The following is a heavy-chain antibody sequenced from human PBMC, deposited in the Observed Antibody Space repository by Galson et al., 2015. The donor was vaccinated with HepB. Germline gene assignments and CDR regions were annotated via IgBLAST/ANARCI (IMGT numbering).Heavy chain of an antibody. J-gene: IGHJ6*02. D-gene: IGHD3/OR15-3a*01. V-gene: IGHV3-73*01. CDR1: GFTFSGSA. CDR3: TEAPGLDSVFYGLDV. CDR2: IRSKANSYAT. Sequence: SLRLSCAASGFTFSGSAMHWVRQASGKGLEWVGRIRSKANSYATAYAASVRGRFTISRDDSKNTAYLQMNSLKTEDTAVYYCTEAPGLDSVFYGLDVWGQGTTVTVSS.